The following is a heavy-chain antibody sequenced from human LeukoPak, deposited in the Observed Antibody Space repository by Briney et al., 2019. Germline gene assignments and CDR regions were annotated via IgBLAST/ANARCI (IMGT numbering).Heavy chain of an antibody. D-gene: IGHD1-1*01. CDR3: AKTARGYYFDY. CDR2: INHSGST. CDR1: GGSSSGYY. V-gene: IGHV4-34*01. J-gene: IGHJ4*02. Sequence: SETLSLTCAVYGGSSSGYYWSWIRQPPGKGLEWIGEINHSGSTNYDPSLKSRVTISVDTSKNQFSLKLSSVTAADTAVYYCAKTARGYYFDYWGQGTLVTVSS.